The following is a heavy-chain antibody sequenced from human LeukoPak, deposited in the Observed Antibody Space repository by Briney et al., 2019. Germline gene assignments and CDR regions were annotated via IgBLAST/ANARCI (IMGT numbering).Heavy chain of an antibody. V-gene: IGHV3-30*18. J-gene: IGHJ6*02. Sequence: PGGSLRLSCAASGFTFSSYGMHWVRQAPGKGLEWVAVISYDGSNKYYADSVKGRFTISRDNSKNTLYLQMNSLRAEDTAVYYCAKGNYGGNDYYYYGMDVWGQGTTVTVSS. D-gene: IGHD4-23*01. CDR2: ISYDGSNK. CDR1: GFTFSSYG. CDR3: AKGNYGGNDYYYYGMDV.